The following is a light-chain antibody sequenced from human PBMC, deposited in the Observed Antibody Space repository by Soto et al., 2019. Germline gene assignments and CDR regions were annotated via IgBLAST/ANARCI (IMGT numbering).Light chain of an antibody. CDR3: PPRSNWLT. J-gene: IGKJ4*01. Sequence: EIVLTQSPATLSLSPGERATLSCRASQSVSSYLAWYQQKPGQAPRLLIYDASNRATGIPARFSGSGSGTDFPLAIGTLEPEGFAVCYCPPRSNWLTFGGGPNVETK. V-gene: IGKV3-11*01. CDR1: QSVSSY. CDR2: DAS.